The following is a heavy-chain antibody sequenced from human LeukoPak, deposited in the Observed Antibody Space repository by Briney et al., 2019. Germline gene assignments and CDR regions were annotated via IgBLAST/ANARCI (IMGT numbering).Heavy chain of an antibody. CDR3: AHRPAMVTSFDY. CDR1: GFSLSTSGVG. V-gene: IGHV2-5*02. J-gene: IGHJ4*02. D-gene: IGHD5-18*01. CDR2: IYWDDDK. Sequence: SGPTLVNATQTLTLTFTFSGFSLSTSGVGVGWIRQPPVKALEWLALIYWDDDKRYSPSLKSRLTITKDTSKNQVVITMTNTDPVDTATYYCAHRPAMVTSFDYWGEGTLVTVSS.